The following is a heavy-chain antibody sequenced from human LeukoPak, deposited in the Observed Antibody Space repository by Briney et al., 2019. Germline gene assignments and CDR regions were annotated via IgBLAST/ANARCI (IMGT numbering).Heavy chain of an antibody. D-gene: IGHD3-3*01. CDR1: GGSFSNYY. CDR3: ARDTGAYGFWSGYGVYGMDV. V-gene: IGHV4-34*09. CDR2: INHSGTT. J-gene: IGHJ6*02. Sequence: SETLSLTCAVYGGSFSNYYWSWIRQPPGKGLEWIGEINHSGTTNYNPSLKSRVTISVDTSKNQFSLKLSSVTAADAAVYYCARDTGAYGFWSGYGVYGMDVWGQGTTVTVSS.